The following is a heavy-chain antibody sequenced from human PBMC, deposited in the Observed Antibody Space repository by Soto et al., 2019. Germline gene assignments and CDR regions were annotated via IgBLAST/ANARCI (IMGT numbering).Heavy chain of an antibody. CDR2: IYYSGST. V-gene: IGHV4-39*01. J-gene: IGHJ4*02. D-gene: IGHD3-3*01. Sequence: SETLSLTCTVSGGSISSSSYYWGWIRQPPGKGLEWIGSIYYSGSTYYNPPLKSRVTISVDTSKNQFSLKLSSVTAADTAVYYCARQLGRDFWSVMTLWYCDYWGQGTLVSVS. CDR3: ARQLGRDFWSVMTLWYCDY. CDR1: GGSISSSSYY.